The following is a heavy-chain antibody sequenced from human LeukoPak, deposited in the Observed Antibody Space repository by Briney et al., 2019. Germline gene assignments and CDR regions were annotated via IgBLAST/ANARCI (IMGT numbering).Heavy chain of an antibody. V-gene: IGHV3-53*01. CDR2: IYNGGST. CDR3: AREIRDWYFDL. D-gene: IGHD3-10*01. CDR1: GLTVSSNY. Sequence: GGSLRLSCAASGLTVSSNYMSWVRQAPGKGLEWVSVIYNGGSTYYADSVKGRFTISRDNSKNTLYLQMNSLRAEDTAVYYCAREIRDWYFDLWGRGTLVTVSS. J-gene: IGHJ2*01.